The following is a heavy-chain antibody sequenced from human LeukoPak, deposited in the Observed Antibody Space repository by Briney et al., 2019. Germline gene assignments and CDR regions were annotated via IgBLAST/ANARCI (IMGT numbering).Heavy chain of an antibody. D-gene: IGHD6-19*01. J-gene: IGHJ4*02. V-gene: IGHV3-30*02. CDR1: GFTFSSYG. Sequence: PGGSLRLSCAASGFTFSSYGMHWVRQAPGKGLEWVAFIRYDGSNKYYADSVKGRFTISRDNSKNTLYLQMNSLRAEDTAVYYCAKMGSSAWSTFDYWGQGTLVTVSS. CDR2: IRYDGSNK. CDR3: AKMGSSAWSTFDY.